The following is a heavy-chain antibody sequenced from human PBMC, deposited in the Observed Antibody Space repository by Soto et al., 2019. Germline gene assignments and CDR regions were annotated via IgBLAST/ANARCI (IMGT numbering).Heavy chain of an antibody. Sequence: SGPTLVNPTETLTLTCTVSGFSLSNARMGVSWIRQPPGNALEWLAHIFSNDEKSYSTSLKSRLTISKDTSKSQVVLTMTNMDPVDTATYYCARIRITMVRGVISWFDPWGQGTLVTVSS. J-gene: IGHJ5*02. D-gene: IGHD3-10*01. CDR2: IFSNDEK. CDR1: GFSLSNARMG. CDR3: ARIRITMVRGVISWFDP. V-gene: IGHV2-26*01.